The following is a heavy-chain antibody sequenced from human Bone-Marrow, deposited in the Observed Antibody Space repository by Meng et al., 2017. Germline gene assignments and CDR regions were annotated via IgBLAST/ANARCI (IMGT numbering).Heavy chain of an antibody. CDR3: AKAALSNFDY. CDR2: ISGSVGST. Sequence: EVQLLESGGGWVQRVGSLRLSCAACGFTCSSYAMSGVSQAPGKGLEWVSAISGSVGSTYYADSVKGRFTISRDNSKNTLYLQMNSLRAEDTAVYYCAKAALSNFDYWGQGTLVTVSS. D-gene: IGHD3-3*02. CDR1: GFTCSSYA. J-gene: IGHJ4*02. V-gene: IGHV3-23*01.